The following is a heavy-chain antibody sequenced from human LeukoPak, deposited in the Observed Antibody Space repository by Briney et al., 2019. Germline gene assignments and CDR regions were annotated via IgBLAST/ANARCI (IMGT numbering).Heavy chain of an antibody. V-gene: IGHV3-30*02. CDR3: ARATAYYMDV. CDR1: GFTLSNYG. J-gene: IGHJ6*03. Sequence: GGSLRLSCTASGFTLSNYGMHWVRQAPGKGLEWVAFIGYDGTNKYYADSVKGRFTISRDNSKNTVYLQMNSLRAEDTAVYYCARATAYYMDVWGKGTTVTVSS. CDR2: IGYDGTNK. D-gene: IGHD5-18*01.